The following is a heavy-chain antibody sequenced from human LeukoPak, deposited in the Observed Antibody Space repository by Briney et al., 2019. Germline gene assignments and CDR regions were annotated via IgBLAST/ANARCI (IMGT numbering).Heavy chain of an antibody. CDR3: ARVEYSGWNLEY. J-gene: IGHJ4*02. V-gene: IGHV3-7*01. Sequence: PGGSLRLSCAASGFTFRSYWMSWVRQAPGKGLEWVANINQGGSVQYYMDSVKGRFTISRGGAKNSLYVQMNSLRDEDTAVYYCARVEYSGWNLEYWGQGTLVTVSS. D-gene: IGHD5-12*01. CDR1: GFTFRSYW. CDR2: INQGGSVQ.